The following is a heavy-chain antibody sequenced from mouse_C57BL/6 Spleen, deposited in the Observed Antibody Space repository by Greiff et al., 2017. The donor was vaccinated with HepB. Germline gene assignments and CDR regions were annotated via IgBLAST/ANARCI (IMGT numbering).Heavy chain of an antibody. CDR2: IRLKSDNYAT. V-gene: IGHV6-3*01. D-gene: IGHD3-2*02. Sequence: EVKVVESGGGLVQPGGSMKLSCVASGFTFSNYWMNWVRQSPEKGLEWVAQIRLKSDNYATHYAESVKGRFTISRDDSKSSVYLQMNNLRAEDTGIYYCTGDSSGRYYYAMDYWGQGTSVTVSS. J-gene: IGHJ4*01. CDR3: TGDSSGRYYYAMDY. CDR1: GFTFSNYW.